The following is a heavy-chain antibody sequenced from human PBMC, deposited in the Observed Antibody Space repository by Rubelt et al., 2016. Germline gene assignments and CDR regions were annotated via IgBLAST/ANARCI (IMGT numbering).Heavy chain of an antibody. D-gene: IGHD3-22*01. J-gene: IGHJ4*02. Sequence: SISSSGSYIYYADSVKGRFTISGDNAKNSLYLQMNSLRAEDTAVYYCARAVYYYDSSGYYSFDYWGQGTLVTVSS. CDR2: ISSSGSYI. V-gene: IGHV3-21*01. CDR3: ARAVYYYDSSGYYSFDY.